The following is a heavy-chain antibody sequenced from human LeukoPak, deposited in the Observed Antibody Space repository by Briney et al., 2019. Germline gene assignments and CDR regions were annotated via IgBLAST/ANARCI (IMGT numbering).Heavy chain of an antibody. CDR1: GFTFSSYG. D-gene: IGHD1-26*01. Sequence: GGSLRLSCAASGFTFSSYGMHWVRQAPGKGLEWVAVIWYDGSNKYYADSAKGRFTISRDNSKNTLYLQMNSLRAEDTAVYYCASNYLGRRYWGQGTLVTVSS. V-gene: IGHV3-33*01. CDR2: IWYDGSNK. CDR3: ASNYLGRRY. J-gene: IGHJ4*02.